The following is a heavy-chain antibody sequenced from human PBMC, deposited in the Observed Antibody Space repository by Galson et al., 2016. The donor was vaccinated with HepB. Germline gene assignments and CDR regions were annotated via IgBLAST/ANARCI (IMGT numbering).Heavy chain of an antibody. J-gene: IGHJ3*01. Sequence: TLSLTCAVHGGSFSNYCWSWIRQPPGKGLEWIGEINHRGRTNYNPSLKSRVTISVDMFKSQFSLKLSSVTAADTAIYYCASMLGYCSGGNCYFPWGQGTKVTVS. V-gene: IGHV4-34*01. CDR2: INHRGRT. CDR1: GGSFSNYC. CDR3: ASMLGYCSGGNCYFP. D-gene: IGHD2-15*01.